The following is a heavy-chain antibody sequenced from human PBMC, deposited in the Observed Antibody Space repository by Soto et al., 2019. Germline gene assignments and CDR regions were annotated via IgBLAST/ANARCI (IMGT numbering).Heavy chain of an antibody. Sequence: PSETLSLTCAVSGGSISSGGYSWSWIRQPPGKGLEWIGYIYHSGSTYYNPSLKSRVTISVDRSKNQFSLKLSSETAADTAVYYCARGHYYDSSGYYYDYWGQGTLVTVSS. V-gene: IGHV4-30-2*01. D-gene: IGHD3-22*01. CDR3: ARGHYYDSSGYYYDY. CDR1: GGSISSGGYS. CDR2: IYHSGST. J-gene: IGHJ4*02.